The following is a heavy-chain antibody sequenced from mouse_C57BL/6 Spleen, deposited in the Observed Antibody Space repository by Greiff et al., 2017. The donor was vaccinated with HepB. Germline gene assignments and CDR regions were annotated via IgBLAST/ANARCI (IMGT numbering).Heavy chain of an antibody. CDR1: GFSLTSYA. Sequence: VQVVESGPGLVAPSQSLSITCTVSGFSLTSYAISWVRQPPGKGLEWLGVIWTGGGTNYNSALKSRLSISKDNSKSQVFLKMNSLQTDDTARYYCARNRYGREAYYAMDYWGQGTSVTVSS. CDR3: ARNRYGREAYYAMDY. D-gene: IGHD1-1*01. CDR2: IWTGGGT. J-gene: IGHJ4*01. V-gene: IGHV2-9-1*01.